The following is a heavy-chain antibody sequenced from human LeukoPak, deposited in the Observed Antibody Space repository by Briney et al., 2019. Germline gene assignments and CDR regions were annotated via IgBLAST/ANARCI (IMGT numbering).Heavy chain of an antibody. J-gene: IGHJ4*02. CDR1: GGSISSYY. CDR2: ISNSGTT. D-gene: IGHD3-3*01. Sequence: SETLSLTCTVSGGSISSYYWSWIRQPPGKSLEWIGYISNSGTTNYNPSLISRVTISVDTSKSQFSLRLSSVTAADTAVYYCAGHGSGGLFDYWGQGTLVTVSS. V-gene: IGHV4-59*08. CDR3: AGHGSGGLFDY.